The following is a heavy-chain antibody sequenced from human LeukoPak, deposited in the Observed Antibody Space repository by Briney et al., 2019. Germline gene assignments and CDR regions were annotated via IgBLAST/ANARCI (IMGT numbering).Heavy chain of an antibody. V-gene: IGHV1-18*01. CDR3: ARGQGLRLWDY. J-gene: IGHJ4*02. CDR2: ISGYNGDT. CDR1: GYTFISYG. D-gene: IGHD5-12*01. Sequence: ASVKVSCKASGYTFISYGISWVRQAPGQGLEWMGWISGYNGDTHYAQKLQGRVTMTTDTSTSIAYMELRSLRSDDTAVYYCARGQGLRLWDYWGQGTLVTVSS.